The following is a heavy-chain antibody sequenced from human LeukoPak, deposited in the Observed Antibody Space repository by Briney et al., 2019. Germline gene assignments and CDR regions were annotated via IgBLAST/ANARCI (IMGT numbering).Heavy chain of an antibody. CDR1: GFTVSSSHNY. V-gene: IGHV4-38-2*02. CDR2: IDHGGGL. D-gene: IGHD1/OR15-1a*01. J-gene: IGHJ4*02. CDR3: VRDTGNWNIDY. Sequence: PSETLSLTCAVSGFTVSSSHNYWGWVRQPPGKGLEWIGSIDHGGGLHRIPSLQSRLTISRDTSNNHFSLSLSSVTAADTAVYYWVRDTGNWNIDYWGRGILVTVSS.